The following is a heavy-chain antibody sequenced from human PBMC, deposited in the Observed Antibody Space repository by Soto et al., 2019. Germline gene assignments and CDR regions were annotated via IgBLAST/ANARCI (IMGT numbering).Heavy chain of an antibody. CDR2: IYYSGST. J-gene: IGHJ4*02. CDR3: AREFDYVWGSYSFD. V-gene: IGHV4-59*12. CDR1: GGSISSYY. D-gene: IGHD3-16*01. Sequence: SETLSLTCTVSGGSISSYYWSWIRQPPGKGLEWIGYIYYSGSTYYNPSLKSRVTISVDTSKNQFSLKLSSVTAADTAVYYCAREFDYVWGSYSFDWGQGTLVTVSS.